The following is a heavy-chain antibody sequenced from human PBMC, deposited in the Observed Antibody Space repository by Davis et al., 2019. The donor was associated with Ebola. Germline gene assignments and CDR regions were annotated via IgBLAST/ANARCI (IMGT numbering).Heavy chain of an antibody. CDR3: ARAIVTTGGSEPFDY. D-gene: IGHD2-15*01. Sequence: PGGSLRLSCAASGFTFSSYGMHWVRQAPGKGLEWVAVIWYDGSNKYYADSVKGRFTISRDNSKNTLYLQMNSLRAEDTAVYYCARAIVTTGGSEPFDYWGQGTLVTVSS. CDR1: GFTFSSYG. CDR2: IWYDGSNK. V-gene: IGHV3-33*01. J-gene: IGHJ4*02.